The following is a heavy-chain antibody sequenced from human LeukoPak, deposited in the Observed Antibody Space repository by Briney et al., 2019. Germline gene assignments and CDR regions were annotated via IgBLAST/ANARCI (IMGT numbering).Heavy chain of an antibody. J-gene: IGHJ4*02. CDR1: GFTFRNYV. Sequence: GGSLRLSCAASGFTFRNYVIHWVRQAPGKGLEWVAVTSSDLNVKLYADSVKGRFTITRDNSRSTLYLQMNSLRPEDTAIYYCAREGYYGSGSPPSLYFDYWGQGTLVTVSS. CDR2: TSSDLNVK. V-gene: IGHV3-30-3*01. CDR3: AREGYYGSGSPPSLYFDY. D-gene: IGHD3-10*01.